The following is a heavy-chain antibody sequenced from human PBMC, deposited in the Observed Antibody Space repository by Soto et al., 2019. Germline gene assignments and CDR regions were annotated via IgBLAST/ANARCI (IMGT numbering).Heavy chain of an antibody. Sequence: PGGALRLSCAASGFTLRDYSIHWVRQAPGKGLEWVAFIRNDGSNKFYADSVKGRFTISRDNSKNTVYLQMTSLRAEDTAVYYCVRDGNYYDTGSQWGQGTLVTVSS. CDR1: GFTLRDYS. J-gene: IGHJ4*02. CDR2: IRNDGSNK. CDR3: VRDGNYYDTGSQ. V-gene: IGHV3-33*08. D-gene: IGHD3-22*01.